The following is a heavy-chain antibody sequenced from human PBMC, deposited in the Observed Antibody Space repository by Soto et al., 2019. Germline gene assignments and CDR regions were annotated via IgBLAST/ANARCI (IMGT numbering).Heavy chain of an antibody. CDR2: ISAYNGNT. Sequence: ASVKVSCKASGYTFTSYGISWVRQAPGQGLEWMGWISAYNGNTNYAQKLQGRVTMTTDTSTSTAYMELRSLRSDDTAVYYCARDPDSTSHYYYYYGMDVWGQGTTVTVSS. J-gene: IGHJ6*02. CDR3: ARDPDSTSHYYYYYGMDV. CDR1: GYTFTSYG. D-gene: IGHD6-6*01. V-gene: IGHV1-18*04.